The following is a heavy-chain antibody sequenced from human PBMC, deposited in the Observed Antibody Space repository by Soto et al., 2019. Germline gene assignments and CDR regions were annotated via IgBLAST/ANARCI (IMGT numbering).Heavy chain of an antibody. CDR3: APRRSGSLFDY. J-gene: IGHJ4*02. D-gene: IGHD1-26*01. CDR2: ISGSGSST. Sequence: EVQLLESVGGLVQPGGSLRLSCAASGFTFSSYAMSWVRQAPGKGLEWVSVISGSGSSTYYADSVKGRFTISRDNSKNTLYLQMNSLRAEDTAVYYCAPRRSGSLFDYWGQGTLVTVSS. CDR1: GFTFSSYA. V-gene: IGHV3-23*01.